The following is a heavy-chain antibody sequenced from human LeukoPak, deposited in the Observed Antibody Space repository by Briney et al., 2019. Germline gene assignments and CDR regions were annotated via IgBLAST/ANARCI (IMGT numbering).Heavy chain of an antibody. CDR1: GGTFSSYA. Sequence: GASVKVSCKASGGTFSSYAISWVRQAPGQGLEWMGGIIPIFGTANYAQKFQGRVTITADKSTSTAYMELGSLRSEDTAVYYCARYGRSGYYTNYFDYWGQGTLVTVSS. CDR3: ARYGRSGYYTNYFDY. V-gene: IGHV1-69*06. CDR2: IIPIFGTA. J-gene: IGHJ4*02. D-gene: IGHD3-3*01.